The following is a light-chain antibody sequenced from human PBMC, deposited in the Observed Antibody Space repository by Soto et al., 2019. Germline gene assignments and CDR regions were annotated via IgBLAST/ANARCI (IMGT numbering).Light chain of an antibody. V-gene: IGLV1-44*01. CDR2: SNN. CDR1: SSNIGSNT. CDR3: AAWDDSLNGWV. J-gene: IGLJ3*02. Sequence: LTQPPSASGTPGQRVTISCSGSSSNIGSNTVNWYQQLPGTAPKLLIYSNNQRPSGVPDRFSGSKSGTSASLAISGLQSEDEADYYCAAWDDSLNGWVFGGGTKLTAL.